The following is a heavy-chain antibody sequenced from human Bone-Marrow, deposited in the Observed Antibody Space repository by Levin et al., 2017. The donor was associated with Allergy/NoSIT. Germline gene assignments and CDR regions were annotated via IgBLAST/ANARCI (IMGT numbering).Heavy chain of an antibody. V-gene: IGHV1-2*06. Sequence: EASVKVSCKASGYTFTGYYMHWVRQAPGQGLEWMGRINPNSGGTNYAQKFQGRVTMTRDTSISTAYMELSRLRSNDTAVYCCARDLSVAAAGPYYFDYWGQGTLVTVSS. CDR2: INPNSGGT. J-gene: IGHJ4*02. CDR3: ARDLSVAAAGPYYFDY. D-gene: IGHD6-13*01. CDR1: GYTFTGYY.